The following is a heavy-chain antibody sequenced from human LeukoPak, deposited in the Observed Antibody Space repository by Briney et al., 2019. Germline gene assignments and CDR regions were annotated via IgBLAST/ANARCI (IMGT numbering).Heavy chain of an antibody. CDR2: XYYSGST. CDR3: ARRAPGYGDSPYFDY. CDR1: GGSISGXX. V-gene: IGHV4-59*08. J-gene: IGHJ4*02. D-gene: IGHD4-17*01. Sequence: SEXXXLXXTVSGGSISGXXXXWIRQPPGKXXXXXXXXYYSGSTNYNPSLKSRVTILVDTSKNQFSLKLSSVTAADTAVYYCARRAPGYGDSPYFDYWGQGTLVTVSS.